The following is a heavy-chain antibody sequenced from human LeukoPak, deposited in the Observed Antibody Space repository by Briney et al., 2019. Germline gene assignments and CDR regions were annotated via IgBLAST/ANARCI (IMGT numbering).Heavy chain of an antibody. J-gene: IGHJ4*02. D-gene: IGHD2-15*01. Sequence: GGSLRLSCAASGFTSSNAWMSWVRQAPGKGLEWVSYISSSSSTIYYADSVKGRFTISRDNAKNTLYLQMNSLRAEDTAVYYCARDGGRRGNPPLVYWGQGTLVTASS. CDR3: ARDGGRRGNPPLVY. CDR2: ISSSSSTI. V-gene: IGHV3-48*01. CDR1: GFTSSNAW.